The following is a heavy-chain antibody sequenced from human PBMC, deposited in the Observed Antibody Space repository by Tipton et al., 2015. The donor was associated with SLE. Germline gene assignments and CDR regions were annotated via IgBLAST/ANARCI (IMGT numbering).Heavy chain of an antibody. J-gene: IGHJ4*02. CDR1: GFTFSSYG. D-gene: IGHD5-12*01. CDR2: ICSSSSYI. CDR3: AIPGDSGYD. V-gene: IGHV3-21*03. Sequence: SLRLSCAASGFTFSSYGMNWVCQAPGKGLEWVSSICSSSSYIYYADSVKGRFTISRDNSKNSLYLQMNSLRAEDTAVYYCAIPGDSGYDWGQGTLVTVSS.